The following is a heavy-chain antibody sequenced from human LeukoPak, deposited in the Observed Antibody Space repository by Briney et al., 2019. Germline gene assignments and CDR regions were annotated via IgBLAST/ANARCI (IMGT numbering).Heavy chain of an antibody. CDR1: GFTFSSYA. J-gene: IGHJ4*02. CDR3: AKDVGAEMATISGFDY. V-gene: IGHV3-23*01. Sequence: GGSLRLSCAASGFTFSSYAMSWVRQAPGKGLEWVSAISGSGGSTYYADSVKGRFTISRDNSKNTLYLQMNSLRAEDTAVYYCAKDVGAEMATISGFDYWGQGTLVTVSS. D-gene: IGHD5-24*01. CDR2: ISGSGGST.